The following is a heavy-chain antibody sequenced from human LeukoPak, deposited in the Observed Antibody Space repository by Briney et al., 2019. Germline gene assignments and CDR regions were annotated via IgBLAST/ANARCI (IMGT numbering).Heavy chain of an antibody. CDR1: GFTFSSYA. CDR3: AKPDRSGWYGRIFDI. J-gene: IGHJ3*02. CDR2: ISGSGGST. D-gene: IGHD6-19*01. Sequence: GGSLRLSCAASGFTFSSYAMSWVRQAPGKGLEWVSAISGSGGSTYYADSVKGRFTISRDNSKNTLYLQMNSLRAEDTDVYYCAKPDRSGWYGRIFDIWGQGTMVTVSS. V-gene: IGHV3-23*01.